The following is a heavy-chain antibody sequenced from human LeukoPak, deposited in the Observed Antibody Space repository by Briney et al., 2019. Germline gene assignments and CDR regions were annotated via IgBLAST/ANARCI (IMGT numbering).Heavy chain of an antibody. J-gene: IGHJ4*02. Sequence: ASVKVSCKASGYTFTSYYMHWVRQAPGQGLVWMGIINPSGGSTSYAQKFQGRVTMTRDTSTSTVYMELSSLRSEDTAVYYCARDRYYYDSSGYIRGISFDYWGQGTLVTVSS. V-gene: IGHV1-46*01. CDR3: ARDRYYYDSSGYIRGISFDY. D-gene: IGHD3-22*01. CDR2: INPSGGST. CDR1: GYTFTSYY.